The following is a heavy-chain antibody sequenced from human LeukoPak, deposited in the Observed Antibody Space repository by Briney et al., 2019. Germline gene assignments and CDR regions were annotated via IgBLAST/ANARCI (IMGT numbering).Heavy chain of an antibody. CDR1: GGSITGSSYY. V-gene: IGHV4-39*01. D-gene: IGHD6-13*01. CDR3: SRLLSYSSSWY. J-gene: IGHJ4*02. CDR2: ISYSGST. Sequence: SETLSLTCTVSGGSITGSSYYWGWIRQPPGKGLEWIGSISYSGSTYYNPSLKSRVTISVDTSKNQFSLKLSSVTAADTAVYYCSRLLSYSSSWYWGQGTLVTVSS.